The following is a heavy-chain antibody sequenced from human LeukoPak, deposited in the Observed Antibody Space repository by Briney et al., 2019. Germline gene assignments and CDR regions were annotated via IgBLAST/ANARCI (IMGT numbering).Heavy chain of an antibody. CDR3: ARIGYSSTFDY. CDR2: INANTGGT. CDR1: GYTFTGYY. J-gene: IGHJ4*02. V-gene: IGHV1-2*02. Sequence: ASVKVSCKASGYTFTGYYLHWVRQAPGQGLEWMGWINANTGGTNYAQKFQGKFTMTRDTSITTVYMELSRLAFDDTAVYFCARIGYSSTFDYWGQGTLVTVSS. D-gene: IGHD6-13*01.